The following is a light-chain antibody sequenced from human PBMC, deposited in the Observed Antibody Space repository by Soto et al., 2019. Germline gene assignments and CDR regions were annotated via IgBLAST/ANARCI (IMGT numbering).Light chain of an antibody. CDR3: MQTLQTPPWT. CDR2: LGS. J-gene: IGKJ1*01. CDR1: QSLLHSKGYNY. V-gene: IGKV2-28*01. Sequence: DIVLTQSPLSLPVTPGEPASISCRSSQSLLHSKGYNYLDWYLQKPGQSPRLLIYLGSNRASGVPDRFSGSGSGTDFTLKISRVEAEDVGAYYCMQTLQTPPWTFGQGTKVEIK.